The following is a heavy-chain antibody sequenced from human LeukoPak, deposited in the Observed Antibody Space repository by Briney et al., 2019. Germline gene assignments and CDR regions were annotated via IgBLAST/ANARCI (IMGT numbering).Heavy chain of an antibody. J-gene: IGHJ5*02. Sequence: SETLSLTCAVSGGSISSGGYSWSWIRQPPGKGLEWIGYIYYSGSTYYNPSLKSRVTISVDRSKNQYSLKLSSVTAADTAVYYCARGVQYVVSQHGNWFDPWGQGTLVTVSS. CDR3: ARGVQYVVSQHGNWFDP. CDR1: GGSISSGGYS. V-gene: IGHV4-30-2*01. D-gene: IGHD1-1*01. CDR2: IYYSGST.